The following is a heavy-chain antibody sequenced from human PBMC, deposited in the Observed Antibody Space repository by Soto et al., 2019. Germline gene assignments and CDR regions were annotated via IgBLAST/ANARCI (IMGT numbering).Heavy chain of an antibody. D-gene: IGHD6-13*01. CDR1: GGTFSSYA. CDR2: IIPIFGTA. CDR3: ARVGAFSSSWPFDY. J-gene: IGHJ4*02. V-gene: IGHV1-69*12. Sequence: QVQLVQSGAEVKKPGSSVKVSCKASGGTFSSYAISWVRQAPGQGLEWMGGIIPIFGTANYAQRFQGRVTTTADESTGTAYMELSSLRSEDTAVYYCARVGAFSSSWPFDYWGQGTLVTVSS.